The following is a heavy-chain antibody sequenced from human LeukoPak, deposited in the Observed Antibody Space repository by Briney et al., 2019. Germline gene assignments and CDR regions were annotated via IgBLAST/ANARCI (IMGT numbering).Heavy chain of an antibody. V-gene: IGHV4-38-2*02. Sequence: NPSETLSLTCSVSGYSISSGYYWGWIWQPPGQRLEWIGDIYHSGSTYYNPSLKSRVNISVDTSKNQFSLNLTSVTAADTAVYYCVRVCGGDRYGFDYWGQGTLVTVSS. CDR3: VRVCGGDRYGFDY. CDR1: GYSISSGYY. CDR2: IYHSGST. J-gene: IGHJ4*02. D-gene: IGHD2-21*02.